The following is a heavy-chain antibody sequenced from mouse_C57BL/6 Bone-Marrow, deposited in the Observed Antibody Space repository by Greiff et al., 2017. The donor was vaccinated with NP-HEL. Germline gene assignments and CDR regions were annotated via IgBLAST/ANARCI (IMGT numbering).Heavy chain of an antibody. CDR1: GFNIKDDY. CDR2: IYPENGDT. D-gene: IGHD1-1*01. V-gene: IGHV14-4*01. Sequence: VQLQQSGAELVRPGASVKLSCTVSGFNIKDDYMHWVKQRPEQGLEWIGWIYPENGDTEYASKFQGKATITADKSSNTAYLQLSSLTSEDTAVYYCTTGGSSPYAMDYWGQGTSVTVSS. CDR3: TTGGSSPYAMDY. J-gene: IGHJ4*01.